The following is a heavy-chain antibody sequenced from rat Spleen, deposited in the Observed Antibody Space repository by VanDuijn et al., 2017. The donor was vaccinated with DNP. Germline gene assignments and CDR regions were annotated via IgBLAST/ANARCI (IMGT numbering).Heavy chain of an antibody. V-gene: IGHV5-7*01. J-gene: IGHJ2*01. Sequence: EVQLVESGGGLVQPGGSLRLSCAASGFTFSDYNMAWVRQAPKKGLEWVATISYDGSSAHYRDSVKGRFTMSRDNAENTVYLQMSSLRSEDTATYYCASWAPIAPLSTSNYWGQGVMVTVSS. CDR1: GFTFSDYN. D-gene: IGHD1-2*01. CDR3: ASWAPIAPLSTSNY. CDR2: ISYDGSSA.